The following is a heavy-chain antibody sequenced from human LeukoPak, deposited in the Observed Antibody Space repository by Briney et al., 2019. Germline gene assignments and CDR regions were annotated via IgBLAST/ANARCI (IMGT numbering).Heavy chain of an antibody. D-gene: IGHD3-10*01. Sequence: NPSETLSLTCTVSGYSISSGHYWGWIRQPPGKGLEWIGSIYHSGSTYYNPSLKSRVTISVDTSKNQFSLEVASVTAADTAVYYCAREPAKYFSDSGSYAPSWGQGTLVTVSS. CDR2: IYHSGST. CDR3: AREPAKYFSDSGSYAPS. V-gene: IGHV4-38-2*02. CDR1: GYSISSGHY. J-gene: IGHJ1*01.